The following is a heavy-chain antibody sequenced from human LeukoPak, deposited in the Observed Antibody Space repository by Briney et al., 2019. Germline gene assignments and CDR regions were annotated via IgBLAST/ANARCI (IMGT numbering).Heavy chain of an antibody. CDR1: GFTFSSYS. CDR2: ISSSSSYI. Sequence: GGSLRLSCAASGFTFSSYSMNWVRQAPGKGLEWVSSISSSSSYIYYADSVKGRFTISRDNAKNSLYLQMNSLRAEGTAVYYCASGRVRDIVVVPAARSAFDIWGQGTMVTVSS. D-gene: IGHD2-2*01. V-gene: IGHV3-21*01. J-gene: IGHJ3*02. CDR3: ASGRVRDIVVVPAARSAFDI.